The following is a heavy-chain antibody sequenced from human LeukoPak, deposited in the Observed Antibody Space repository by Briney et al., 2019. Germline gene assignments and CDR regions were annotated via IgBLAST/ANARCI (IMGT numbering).Heavy chain of an antibody. CDR1: GGSISTYY. CDR3: ATVAVIRGVTYFDY. J-gene: IGHJ4*02. Sequence: PSETLSLTCTVSGGSISTYYWSWIRQPPGKGLEWIGYIYDSESTNYNPSLKSRVTISVDTSKNQFSLKLRSVTAADTAVYYCATVAVIRGVTYFDYWGQGTLVTVSS. D-gene: IGHD3-10*01. V-gene: IGHV4-59*01. CDR2: IYDSEST.